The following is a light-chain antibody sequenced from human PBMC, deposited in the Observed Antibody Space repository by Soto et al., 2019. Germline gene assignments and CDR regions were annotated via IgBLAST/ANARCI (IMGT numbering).Light chain of an antibody. Sequence: EIGLTQSPGTLSLSPGERATLSCRASQTVTNTYLAWYQQKSGQAPKFLIYGASNRATGIPDRFSGSGSGTDFTLTISRLESEDFAVYYCQQYGTLPPTFGGGTKVEI. V-gene: IGKV3-20*01. CDR2: GAS. CDR1: QTVTNTY. J-gene: IGKJ4*01. CDR3: QQYGTLPPT.